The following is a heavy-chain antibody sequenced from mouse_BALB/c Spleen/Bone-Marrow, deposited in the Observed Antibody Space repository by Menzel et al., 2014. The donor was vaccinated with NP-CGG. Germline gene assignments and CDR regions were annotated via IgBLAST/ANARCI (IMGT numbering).Heavy chain of an antibody. V-gene: IGHV14-3*02. Sequence: VQLQQSGAELVKPGASVKLSCTASGFNIKDTYMHWVKQRPEQGLEWIGRIDPANGNTKYDPKFQGKATITADPSSNTAYLQLSSLTSEDTAVYYCARSRDYGSSYYAMDYWGQGTSVTVSS. CDR3: ARSRDYGSSYYAMDY. CDR2: IDPANGNT. D-gene: IGHD1-1*01. CDR1: GFNIKDTY. J-gene: IGHJ4*01.